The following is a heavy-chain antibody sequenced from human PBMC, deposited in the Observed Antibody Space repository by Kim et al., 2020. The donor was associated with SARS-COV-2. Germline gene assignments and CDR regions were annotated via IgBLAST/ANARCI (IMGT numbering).Heavy chain of an antibody. CDR3: VRDSTGAGPFIVY. D-gene: IGHD6-13*01. CDR1: GGSFNGYF. CDR2: INYSGTT. J-gene: IGHJ4*02. V-gene: IGHV4-34*01. Sequence: SETLSLTCVVYGGSFNGYFWGWIRQPPGEGLEWIGEINYSGTTNYNPSLKSRVTISLDTSKKQFSLKVNSVTAADTAMYYCVRDSTGAGPFIVYWGQGTLVTVSS.